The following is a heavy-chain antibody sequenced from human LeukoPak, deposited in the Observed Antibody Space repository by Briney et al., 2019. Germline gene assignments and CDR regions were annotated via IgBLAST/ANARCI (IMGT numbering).Heavy chain of an antibody. Sequence: GASVKVSCKASGGTFSSYAISWVRQAPGQGLEWMGGIIPIFGTAKYAQKFQGRVTITADESTSTAYMELSSLRSEDTAVYYCARDSSDFRNLIPHWGQGILVTVSS. D-gene: IGHD1-14*01. V-gene: IGHV1-69*13. J-gene: IGHJ1*01. CDR2: IIPIFGTA. CDR3: ARDSSDFRNLIPH. CDR1: GGTFSSYA.